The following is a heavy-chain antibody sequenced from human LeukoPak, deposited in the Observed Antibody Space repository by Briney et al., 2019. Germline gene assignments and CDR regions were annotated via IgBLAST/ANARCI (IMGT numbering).Heavy chain of an antibody. CDR3: ARYNYGPDSHFDY. Sequence: SETLSLTCTVSGGSVSSGSHYCSCIRQSPGKGLEWNGYIYYSGSTNYNPRVTISVAPSQNQFSLNLTPVTATDTAVYYCARYNYGPDSHFDYWGQGTLVTVSS. CDR2: IYYSGST. V-gene: IGHV4-61*01. D-gene: IGHD5-18*01. CDR1: GGSVSSGSHY. J-gene: IGHJ4*02.